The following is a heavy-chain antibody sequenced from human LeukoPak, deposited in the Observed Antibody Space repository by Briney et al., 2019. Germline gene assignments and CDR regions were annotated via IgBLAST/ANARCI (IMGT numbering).Heavy chain of an antibody. D-gene: IGHD4-23*01. V-gene: IGHV4-34*01. Sequence: SETLSLTCAVYGGSFSGYYWSWIRQPPGKGLEWIGEINHSGSTNYNPSLKSRVTISVDTSKNQFSLKLSSVTAADTAVYYCARRRPLRWYNDYWGQGTLVTVSS. CDR3: ARRRPLRWYNDY. CDR2: INHSGST. J-gene: IGHJ4*02. CDR1: GGSFSGYY.